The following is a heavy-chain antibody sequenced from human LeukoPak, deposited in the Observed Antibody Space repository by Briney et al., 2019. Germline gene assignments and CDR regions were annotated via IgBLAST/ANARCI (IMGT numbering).Heavy chain of an antibody. CDR1: GGTFSSYA. D-gene: IGHD1-26*01. J-gene: IGHJ4*02. CDR2: IIPIFGTA. Sequence: SVKVSCKASGGTFSSYAISWVRQAPGQGLEWMGGIIPIFGTANYAQKFQGRVTITADESTSTAYMELSSLRSKDTAVYYCARDLSSPGDFDYWGQGTLVTVSS. V-gene: IGHV1-69*13. CDR3: ARDLSSPGDFDY.